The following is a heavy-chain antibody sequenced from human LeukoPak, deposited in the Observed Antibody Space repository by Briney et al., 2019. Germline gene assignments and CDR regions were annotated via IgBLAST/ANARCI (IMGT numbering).Heavy chain of an antibody. V-gene: IGHV1-18*01. CDR2: ISAYNGNT. J-gene: IGHJ5*02. D-gene: IGHD2-2*01. CDR1: GYTFTSYG. CDR3: ARDRPFIVVVPAYNWFDP. Sequence: ASVKVSCKASGYTFTSYGISWVRQAPGQWLEWMGWISAYNGNTNYAQKLQGRVTMTTDTSTSTAYMELRSLRSDDTAVYYCARDRPFIVVVPAYNWFDPWGQGTLVTVSS.